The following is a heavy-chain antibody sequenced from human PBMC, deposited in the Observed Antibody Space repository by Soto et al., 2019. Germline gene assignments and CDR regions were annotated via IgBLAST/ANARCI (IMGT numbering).Heavy chain of an antibody. Sequence: GGSLRLSCAASGFTFSSYSMDWVRQAPGKGLGWVSSISSSSSYIYYADSVKGRFTISRDNAKNSLYLQMNSLRAEDTAVYYCARDRGLQAFDIWGQGTMVTVSS. D-gene: IGHD3-10*01. CDR1: GFTFSSYS. V-gene: IGHV3-21*01. CDR3: ARDRGLQAFDI. J-gene: IGHJ3*02. CDR2: ISSSSSYI.